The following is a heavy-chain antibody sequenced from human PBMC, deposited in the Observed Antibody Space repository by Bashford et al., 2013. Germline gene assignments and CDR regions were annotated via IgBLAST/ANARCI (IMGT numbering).Heavy chain of an antibody. V-gene: IGHV3-64*01. D-gene: IGHD4-17*01. CDR1: GFTFSNYG. CDR3: ARDIDYGDYYLFDY. CDR2: ISGDGIRT. Sequence: GGSLRLSCAASGFTFSNYGMHWVRQAPGKGLEYVSSISGDGIRTSYANSVKGRFTISRDTSKNAVYLQMNSLKVEDTALYYCARDIDYGDYYLFDYWGRGNPGHRLL. J-gene: IGHJ4*02.